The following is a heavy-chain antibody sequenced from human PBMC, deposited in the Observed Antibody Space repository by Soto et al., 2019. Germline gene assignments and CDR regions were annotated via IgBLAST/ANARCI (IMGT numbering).Heavy chain of an antibody. D-gene: IGHD2-15*01. CDR2: IKSKTDGGTT. Sequence: LRLSCAAPGFTFSNAWMSWVRQAPGKGLEWVGRIKSKTDGGTTDYAAPVKGRFTISRDDSKNTLYLQMNSLKTEDTAVYYCTTERGNGVFDYWGQGTLVTVSS. CDR1: GFTFSNAW. CDR3: TTERGNGVFDY. V-gene: IGHV3-15*01. J-gene: IGHJ4*02.